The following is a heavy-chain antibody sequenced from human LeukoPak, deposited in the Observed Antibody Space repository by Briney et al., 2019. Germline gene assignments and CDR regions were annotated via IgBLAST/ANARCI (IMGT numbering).Heavy chain of an antibody. D-gene: IGHD3-9*01. CDR2: ISGSGGST. CDR1: GFTFSSYA. Sequence: PGGSLRLSCAASGFTFSSYAMSWVRQAPGKGLEWVSAISGSGGSTYYADSVKGRFTISRDNSKNTLYLQMNSLRAEDTAVYYCAKWSGYDILTGYYGGFDYWSQGTLVTVSS. V-gene: IGHV3-23*01. CDR3: AKWSGYDILTGYYGGFDY. J-gene: IGHJ4*02.